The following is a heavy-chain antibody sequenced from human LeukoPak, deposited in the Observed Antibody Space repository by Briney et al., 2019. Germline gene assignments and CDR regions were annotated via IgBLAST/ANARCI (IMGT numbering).Heavy chain of an antibody. CDR3: ARRDTWRLRPIDY. CDR2: INHSGST. CDR1: GGSFSGYY. V-gene: IGHV4-34*01. Sequence: SETLSLTCAVYGGSFSGYYWSWTRQPPGKGLEWIGEINHSGSTNHNPSLKSRVTISVDTSKNQFSLKLSSVTAADTAVYYCARRDTWRLRPIDYWGQGTLVTVSS. J-gene: IGHJ4*02. D-gene: IGHD5-12*01.